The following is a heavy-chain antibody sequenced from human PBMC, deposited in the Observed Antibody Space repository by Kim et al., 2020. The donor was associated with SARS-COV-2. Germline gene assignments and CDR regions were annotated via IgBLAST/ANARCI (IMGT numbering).Heavy chain of an antibody. CDR2: VYHRGST. CDR1: GGSISTSHYN. D-gene: IGHD3-16*01. V-gene: IGHV4-39*01. Sequence: SETLSLTCTVSGGSISTSHYNWAWIRQPPGKGLEWIGTVYHRGSTYYTPSLKSRLTISVDTTRDQVSLRLTSVTAADTAIYYCARRTEEGGYFDYWGQGT. CDR3: ARRTEEGGYFDY. J-gene: IGHJ4*02.